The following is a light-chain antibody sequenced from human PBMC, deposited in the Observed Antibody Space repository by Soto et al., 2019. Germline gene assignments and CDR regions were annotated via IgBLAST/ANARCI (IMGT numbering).Light chain of an antibody. Sequence: SYELTQPPSVSVSPGQTASITCSGDKLGDTYTCWYQQKPGQSPVLVIYQDGKRPSGIPERFSGSSSGNTATLTISGTQAMDEDDYYCQAWHSTTPVIFGGGTKLTVL. CDR1: KLGDTY. J-gene: IGLJ2*01. V-gene: IGLV3-1*01. CDR2: QDG. CDR3: QAWHSTTPVI.